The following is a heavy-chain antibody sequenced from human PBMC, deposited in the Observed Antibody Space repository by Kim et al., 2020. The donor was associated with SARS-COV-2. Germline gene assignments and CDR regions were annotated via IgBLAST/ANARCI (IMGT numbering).Heavy chain of an antibody. CDR2: FSGSVGTT. D-gene: IGHD2-8*02. J-gene: IGHJ2*01. CDR3: ANVFSLSPSGPLLYFFL. CDR1: GFTFSSYA. V-gene: IGHV3-23*01. Sequence: GGSLRLSCSASGFTFSSYAMSWVRQAPGKVLELVSSFSGSVGTTYYADSVTVRFTFSRDNSKNTLYLQINFLISEYTAVYYSANVFSLSPSGPLLYFFL.